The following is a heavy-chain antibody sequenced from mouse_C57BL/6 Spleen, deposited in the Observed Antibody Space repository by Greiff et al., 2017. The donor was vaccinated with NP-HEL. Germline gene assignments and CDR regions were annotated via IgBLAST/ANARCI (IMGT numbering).Heavy chain of an antibody. J-gene: IGHJ4*01. D-gene: IGHD2-1*01. CDR1: GYTFTDYE. CDR3: TRRYGNYAMDY. Sequence: QVQLQQSGAELVRPGASVTLSCKASGYTFTDYEMHWVKQTPVHGLEWIGAIDPETGGTAYNQKFKGKAILTADKSSSTAYMELRSLTSEDSAVYYCTRRYGNYAMDYWGQGASVTVAS. CDR2: IDPETGGT. V-gene: IGHV1-15*01.